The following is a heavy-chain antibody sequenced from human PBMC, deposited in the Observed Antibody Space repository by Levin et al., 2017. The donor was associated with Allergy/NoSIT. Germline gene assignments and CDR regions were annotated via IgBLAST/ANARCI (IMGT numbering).Heavy chain of an antibody. CDR2: INHSGST. CDR3: ARGRWPMVRGRWFDP. CDR1: GGSFSGYY. D-gene: IGHD3-10*01. J-gene: IGHJ5*02. V-gene: IGHV4-34*01. Sequence: SETLSLTCAVYGGSFSGYYWSWIRQPPGKGLEWIGEINHSGSTNYNPSLKSRVTISVDTSKNQFSLKLSSVTAADTAVYYCARGRWPMVRGRWFDPWGQGTLVTVSS.